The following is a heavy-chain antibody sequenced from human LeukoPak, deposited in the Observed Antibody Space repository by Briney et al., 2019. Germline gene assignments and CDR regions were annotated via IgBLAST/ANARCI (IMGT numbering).Heavy chain of an antibody. D-gene: IGHD3-9*01. CDR2: ITSSSSTI. Sequence: GGSLRLSCAASGFTFSTYSMNWVRQAPGKGLEWVSYITSSSSTIYYADSVKGRFTISRDNAKNSLYLEMNSLRAEDTAVYYCARVSILHDINDAFDIWGQGTMVTVSS. V-gene: IGHV3-48*01. CDR1: GFTFSTYS. CDR3: ARVSILHDINDAFDI. J-gene: IGHJ3*02.